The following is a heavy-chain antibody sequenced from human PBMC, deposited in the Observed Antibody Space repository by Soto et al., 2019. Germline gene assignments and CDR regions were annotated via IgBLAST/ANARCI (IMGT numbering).Heavy chain of an antibody. D-gene: IGHD2-2*01. Sequence: QVQLVESGGGVVQPGRSLRLSCAASGFTFSSYAMHWVRQAPGKGLEWVAVISYDGSNKYYADSVKGRFTISRDNSKNTLYLQMNSLRAEDTAVYYCARNLVVVPAALDYWGQGTLVTVSS. J-gene: IGHJ4*02. V-gene: IGHV3-30-3*01. CDR1: GFTFSSYA. CDR3: ARNLVVVPAALDY. CDR2: ISYDGSNK.